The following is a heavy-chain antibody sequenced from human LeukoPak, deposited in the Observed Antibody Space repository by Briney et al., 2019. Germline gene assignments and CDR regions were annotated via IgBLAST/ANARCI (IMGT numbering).Heavy chain of an antibody. CDR1: GFTFSSYA. Sequence: PGGSLRLSCAASGFTFSSYAMSWVRQAPGKGVEWVSAISGSGGSTYYADSVKGRFTISRDNSKNTLYLQMNSLRAEDTAVYYCAKDGDSSGYYHNDYWGQGTLVTVSS. J-gene: IGHJ4*02. D-gene: IGHD3-22*01. CDR3: AKDGDSSGYYHNDY. CDR2: ISGSGGST. V-gene: IGHV3-23*01.